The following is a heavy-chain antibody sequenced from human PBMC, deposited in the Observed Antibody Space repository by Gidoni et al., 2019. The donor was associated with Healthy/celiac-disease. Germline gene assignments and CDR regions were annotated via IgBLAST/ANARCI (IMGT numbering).Heavy chain of an antibody. J-gene: IGHJ6*02. CDR3: AREPTKKNYYYGMDV. D-gene: IGHD5-12*01. CDR1: GFTFSSYS. CDR2: ISSSSSTI. Sequence: EVQLVESGGGLVQPGGSLRLSCAASGFTFSSYSMNWFRQAPGKGLEWVSYISSSSSTIYYADSVKGRFTISRDNAKNSLYLQMNSLRAEDTAVYYCAREPTKKNYYYGMDVWGQGTTVTVSS. V-gene: IGHV3-48*01.